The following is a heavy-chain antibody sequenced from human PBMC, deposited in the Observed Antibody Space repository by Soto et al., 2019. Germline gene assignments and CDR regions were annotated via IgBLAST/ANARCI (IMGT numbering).Heavy chain of an antibody. D-gene: IGHD2-2*01. Sequence: QVQLVESGGGVVQPGRSLRLSCAASGFTFSSYGMHWVRQAPGKGLEWVAVISYDGSNKYYADSVKGRFTISRDNSKNTLYLQMNSLRAEDTAVYYCAVGYCSSTSCYAPRLYYYGTDVWGQGTTVTVSS. CDR2: ISYDGSNK. CDR3: AVGYCSSTSCYAPRLYYYGTDV. V-gene: IGHV3-30*03. J-gene: IGHJ6*02. CDR1: GFTFSSYG.